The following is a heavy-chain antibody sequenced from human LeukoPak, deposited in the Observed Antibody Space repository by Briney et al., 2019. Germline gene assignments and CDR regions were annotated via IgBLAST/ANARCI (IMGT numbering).Heavy chain of an antibody. CDR1: GFTFSSYA. V-gene: IGHV3-30-3*01. D-gene: IGHD2/OR15-2a*01. CDR2: ISYDGSNK. Sequence: PGGSLRLSCAASGFTFSSYAMHWVRQAPGKGLEWVAVISYDGSNKYYADSVKGRFTISRDNSKNTLYLQMNSLRAEDTAVYYCAKDATGRNRGYYFDYWGQGTLVTVSS. CDR3: AKDATGRNRGYYFDY. J-gene: IGHJ4*02.